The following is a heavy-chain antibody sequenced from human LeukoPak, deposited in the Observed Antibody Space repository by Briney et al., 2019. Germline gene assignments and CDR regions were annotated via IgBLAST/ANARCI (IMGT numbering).Heavy chain of an antibody. D-gene: IGHD2-2*01. CDR2: ISWNSGSI. CDR3: AKGYCSSTSCYVDY. Sequence: GGSLRLSCAASGFTFDDYAMHWVRQAPGKGLEWVSGISWNSGSIGYGDSVKGRFTISRDNAKNSLYLQMNSLRAEDMALYYCAKGYCSSTSCYVDYWGQGTLVTVSS. J-gene: IGHJ4*02. CDR1: GFTFDDYA. V-gene: IGHV3-9*03.